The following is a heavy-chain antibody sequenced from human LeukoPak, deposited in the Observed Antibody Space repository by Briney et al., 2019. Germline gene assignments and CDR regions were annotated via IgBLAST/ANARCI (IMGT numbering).Heavy chain of an antibody. J-gene: IGHJ4*01. D-gene: IGHD7-27*01. Sequence: PSETLSLTCTVSGGSISSYYWSWIRQPPGKGLEWIGYMYYSGSTNYNPSTNYNPSLKSRVTISVDTSRNQFSLKLSSVTAADTAMYYCASRKLGNDYWGQGTLVTVSS. CDR2: MYYSGST. CDR3: ASRKLGNDY. CDR1: GGSISSYY. V-gene: IGHV4-59*12.